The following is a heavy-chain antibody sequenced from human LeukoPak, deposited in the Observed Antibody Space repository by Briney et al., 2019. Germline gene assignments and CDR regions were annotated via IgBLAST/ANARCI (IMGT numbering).Heavy chain of an antibody. J-gene: IGHJ5*02. V-gene: IGHV4-4*07. CDR2: IHTSWTT. CDR3: ARGDYYDGGGRNWFDP. Sequence: SSETLSLTCTVSGGSMSSHYWSFIRQPAGKGLEWIGRIHTSWTTYYNPSLKSRVTMSVDTSRNQFSLRLTSVTAADTAVYYCARGDYYDGGGRNWFDPWGQGTLVTVSS. D-gene: IGHD3-16*01. CDR1: GGSMSSHY.